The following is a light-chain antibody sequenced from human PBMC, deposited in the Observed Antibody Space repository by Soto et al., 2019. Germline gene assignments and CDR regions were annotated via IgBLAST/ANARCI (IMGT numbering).Light chain of an antibody. V-gene: IGKV3-11*01. J-gene: IGKJ4*01. CDR1: QSVSSY. CDR3: QQRSNWPT. Sequence: EIVLTQSPATLSLSPEERATLSCRASQSVSSYLAWYQQKPGQAPRLLIYDASNRATGIPARFSGSGSGTDFTITISSLEPEDFDVYYCQQRSNWPTFGGGTKVEIK. CDR2: DAS.